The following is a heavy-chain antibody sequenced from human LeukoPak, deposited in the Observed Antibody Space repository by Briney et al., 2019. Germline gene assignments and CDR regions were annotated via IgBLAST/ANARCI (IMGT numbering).Heavy chain of an antibody. CDR3: ATQAVTGTRPYYYYGMDV. Sequence: ASVKVSCKASGYTFTGYYMHWVRQAPGQGLEWMGWINPNSGGTNYAQKFQGRVTMTRDTSISTAYMELSRLRSDDTAVYYCATQAVTGTRPYYYYGMDVWGQGTTVTVSS. V-gene: IGHV1-2*02. CDR1: GYTFTGYY. D-gene: IGHD1-7*01. CDR2: INPNSGGT. J-gene: IGHJ6*02.